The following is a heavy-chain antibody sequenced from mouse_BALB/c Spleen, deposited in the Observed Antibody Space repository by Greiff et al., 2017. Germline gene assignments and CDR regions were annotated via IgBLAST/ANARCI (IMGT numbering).Heavy chain of an antibody. J-gene: IGHJ4*01. CDR2: IWGDGST. CDR1: GFSLTGYG. D-gene: IGHD2-4*01. Sequence: VQLQESGPGLVAPSQSLSITCTVSGFSLTGYGVNWVRQPPGKGLEWLGMIWGDGSTDYNSALKSRLSISKDNSKSQVFLKMNSLQTDDTARYYCARGRYDYDGYYYAMDYWGQGTSVTVSS. V-gene: IGHV2-6-7*01. CDR3: ARGRYDYDGYYYAMDY.